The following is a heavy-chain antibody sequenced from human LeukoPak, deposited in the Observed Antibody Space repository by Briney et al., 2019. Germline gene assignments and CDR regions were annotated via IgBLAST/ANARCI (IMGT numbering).Heavy chain of an antibody. CDR3: ARQCSTSCYTNYYYGMDV. Sequence: KGGESLKISCKGSGYSFTSYWIGWVRQMPGKGLEWMGIIYPGDSDTRYSPSFQGQVTISADKSISTAYLQWSSLKASDTAMYYCARQCSTSCYTNYYYGMDVWGQGTTVTVSS. CDR2: IYPGDSDT. CDR1: GYSFTSYW. V-gene: IGHV5-51*01. D-gene: IGHD2-2*02. J-gene: IGHJ6*02.